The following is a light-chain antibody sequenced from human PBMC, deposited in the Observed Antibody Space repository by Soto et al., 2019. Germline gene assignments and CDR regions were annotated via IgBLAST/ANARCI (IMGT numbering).Light chain of an antibody. CDR3: QHRSNWPYT. CDR1: QSVNSY. V-gene: IGKV3-11*01. J-gene: IGKJ2*01. CDR2: DAS. Sequence: EIVLTQSPATLSLSPGARATLSCRASQSVNSYLAWYQQKPGQAPRLLIYDASNKASGIPARFSGSGSGTDFTLTISSLEPEDFAVDYCQHRSNWPYTVGQGTKLEIK.